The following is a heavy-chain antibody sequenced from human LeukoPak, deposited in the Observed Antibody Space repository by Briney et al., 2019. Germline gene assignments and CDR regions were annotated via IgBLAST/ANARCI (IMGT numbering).Heavy chain of an antibody. D-gene: IGHD4-23*01. CDR3: AKDLSYGGNRGFDY. V-gene: IGHV3-11*01. J-gene: IGHJ4*02. CDR2: ISSSGSDI. CDR1: GFTFSDYH. Sequence: TGGSLRLSCADSGFTFSDYHISWILQAPGRGLEWVSYISSSGSDIYYADSVKGRFTISRDNSKNTLYLQMNSLRAEDTAVYYCAKDLSYGGNRGFDYWGQGTLVTVSS.